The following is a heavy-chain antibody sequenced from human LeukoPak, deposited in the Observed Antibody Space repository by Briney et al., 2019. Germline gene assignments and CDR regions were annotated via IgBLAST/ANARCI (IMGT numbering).Heavy chain of an antibody. CDR1: QIS. CDR3: ARSPRNPKVYFDY. D-gene: IGHD1-14*01. J-gene: IGHJ4*02. Sequence: GGSLRLSCAASQISNWVRQAPGKGLEWVAYILDTGSTTSYADSVKGRFTISRDNAKASLYLHMNSLRDKDTAVYYCARSPRNPKVYFDYWGQGALVTVSS. V-gene: IGHV3-48*02. CDR2: ILDTGSTT.